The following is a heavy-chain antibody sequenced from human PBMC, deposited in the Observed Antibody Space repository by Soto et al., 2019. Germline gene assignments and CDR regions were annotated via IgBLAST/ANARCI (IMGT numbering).Heavy chain of an antibody. D-gene: IGHD3-22*01. CDR2: IYYSGST. V-gene: IGHV4-61*01. CDR1: GGSVSSGSYY. CDR3: ARAQLSYDSSGYYFSY. J-gene: IGHJ4*02. Sequence: SETLSLTCTVSGGSVSSGSYYWSWIRQPPGKGLEWIGYIYYSGSTNYNPSLKSRVTISVDTSKNQFSLKLSSVTAADTAVYYCARAQLSYDSSGYYFSYWGQGTLVTSPQ.